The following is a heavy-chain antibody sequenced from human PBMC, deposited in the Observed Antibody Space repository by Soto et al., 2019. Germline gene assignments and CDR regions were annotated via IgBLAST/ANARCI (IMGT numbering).Heavy chain of an antibody. D-gene: IGHD3-10*01. V-gene: IGHV1-18*01. CDR1: GYTFTSYG. Sequence: ASVQVSCKASGYTFTSYGISWVRQAPGQGLEWMGWISAYNGNTNYAQKLQGRVTMTTDTSTSTAYMELRSLISDDTAVYYCASVSYGSGSYWFDPWGQGTLVTVSS. J-gene: IGHJ5*02. CDR3: ASVSYGSGSYWFDP. CDR2: ISAYNGNT.